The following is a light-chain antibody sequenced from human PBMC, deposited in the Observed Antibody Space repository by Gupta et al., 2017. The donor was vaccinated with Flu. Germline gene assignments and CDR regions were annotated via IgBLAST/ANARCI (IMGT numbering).Light chain of an antibody. V-gene: IGLV2-14*03. CDR3: SAYITTTLDVA. J-gene: IGLJ2*01. Sequence: QSALTQPASVSGPPGLSITISCTGISSDVGGYDNVSWYQQHPGTAPKLMIYDVTNRPSGVSNRFSGSKSGNTASLTISGLQAEDEADYYCSAYITTTLDVAFGGGTKLTVL. CDR1: SSDVGGYDN. CDR2: DVT.